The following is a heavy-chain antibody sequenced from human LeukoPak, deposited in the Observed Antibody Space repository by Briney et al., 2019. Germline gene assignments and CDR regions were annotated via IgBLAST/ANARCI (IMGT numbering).Heavy chain of an antibody. CDR2: IHTSGST. V-gene: IGHV4-4*07. J-gene: IGHJ6*03. CDR1: GGSISSYY. CDR3: ARSRGGSYSRRYYYYYMDV. D-gene: IGHD1-26*01. Sequence: SETLSLTCTVSGGSISSYYWSWIRQPAGKGLEWIGRIHTSGSTNYNPSLKSRVTMSVDTSKNQFSLKLSSVTAADTAVYYCARSRGGSYSRRYYYYYMDVWGKGTTVTISS.